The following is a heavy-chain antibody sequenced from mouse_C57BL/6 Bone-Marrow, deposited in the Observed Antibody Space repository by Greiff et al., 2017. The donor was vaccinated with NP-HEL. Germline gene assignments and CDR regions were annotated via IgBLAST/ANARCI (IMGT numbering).Heavy chain of an antibody. V-gene: IGHV5-17*01. CDR2: ISSGSSTI. D-gene: IGHD3-1*01. J-gene: IGHJ2*01. CDR1: GFTFSDYG. Sequence: EVHLVESGGGLVKPGGSLKLSCAASGFTFSDYGMHWVRQAPEKGLEWVAYISSGSSTIYYADTVKGRFTISRDNAKNTLFLQMTSRRAEDTAMYYCARHSSGYDYWGQGTTLTVSS. CDR3: ARHSSGYDY.